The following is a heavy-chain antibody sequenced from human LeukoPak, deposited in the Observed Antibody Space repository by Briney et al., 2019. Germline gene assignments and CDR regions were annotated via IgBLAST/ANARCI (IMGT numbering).Heavy chain of an antibody. J-gene: IGHJ6*02. CDR2: INQSGST. V-gene: IGHV4-34*01. CDR3: ARVGRRGGPLYYNLRHYYGMDV. CDR1: GGSFSDYY. D-gene: IGHD3-10*01. Sequence: PSETLSLTCAVYGGSFSDYYWIWIRQSPGKGLEWVGEINQSGSTTYNPSLESRVTISVDTTEKQFSLRLTSVTAAATAVYYCARVGRRGGPLYYNLRHYYGMDVWGQGTTVTVSS.